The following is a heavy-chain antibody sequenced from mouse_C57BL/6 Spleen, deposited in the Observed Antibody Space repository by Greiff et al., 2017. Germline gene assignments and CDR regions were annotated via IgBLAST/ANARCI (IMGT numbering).Heavy chain of an antibody. CDR3: AREGLRGMDYAMDY. D-gene: IGHD3-1*01. CDR1: GYTFTSYG. CDR2: IYPRSGNT. Sequence: QVQLQQSGAELARPGASVKLSCKASGYTFTSYGISWVKQRTGQGLEGIGEIYPRSGNTYYTEKFKGKATLTADKSSSPAYMELRSLTSEDSAVYFCAREGLRGMDYAMDYWGQGTSVTVSS. V-gene: IGHV1-81*01. J-gene: IGHJ4*01.